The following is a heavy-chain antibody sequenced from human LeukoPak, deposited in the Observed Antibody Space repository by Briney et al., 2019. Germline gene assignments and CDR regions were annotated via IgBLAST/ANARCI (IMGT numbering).Heavy chain of an antibody. Sequence: GGSLRLSCAASGFTFSSYSMNWVRQAPGKGLEWVSSIISSSSSINYADSLKGRFTISRDNAKNSLYLQMNSLRAEDTAVYYCARDGYYDILTGHTSYAFDIWGQGTMVTVSS. CDR3: ARDGYYDILTGHTSYAFDI. CDR1: GFTFSSYS. J-gene: IGHJ3*02. D-gene: IGHD3-9*01. CDR2: IISSSSSI. V-gene: IGHV3-21*01.